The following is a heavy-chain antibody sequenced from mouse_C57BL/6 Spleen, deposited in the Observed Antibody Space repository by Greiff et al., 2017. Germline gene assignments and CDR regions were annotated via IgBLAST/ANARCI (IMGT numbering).Heavy chain of an antibody. CDR3: ARGVLRTRYFDV. J-gene: IGHJ1*03. CDR2: IYPGDGDT. Sequence: VQLQQSGAELVKPGASVKISCKASGYAFSSYWMTWVKQRPGKGLEWIGQIYPGDGDTNYNGKFKGKATLTADKSSSTAYMQLSSLTSEDSAVYFCARGVLRTRYFDVWGTGTTVTVSS. CDR1: GYAFSSYW. V-gene: IGHV1-80*01. D-gene: IGHD1-1*01.